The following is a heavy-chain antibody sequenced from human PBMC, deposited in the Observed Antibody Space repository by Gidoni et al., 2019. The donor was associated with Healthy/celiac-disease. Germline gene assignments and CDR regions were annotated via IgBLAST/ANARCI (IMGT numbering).Heavy chain of an antibody. V-gene: IGHV4-59*01. J-gene: IGHJ4*02. CDR3: ARGRRWVDY. CDR2: IYYSGST. Sequence: QVQLQESGPGLVKPSETLSLTCTVSGGSISSYYWSWIRQPPGKGLEWIGYIYYSGSTNYNPSLKSRVTISVDTSKNQFSLKLSSVTAADTAVYYCARGRRWVDYWGQGTLVTVSS. CDR1: GGSISSYY.